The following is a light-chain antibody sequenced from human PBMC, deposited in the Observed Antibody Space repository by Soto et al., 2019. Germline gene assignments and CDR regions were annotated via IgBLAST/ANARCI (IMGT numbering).Light chain of an antibody. CDR2: STS. CDR3: LLYYGGARV. CDR1: TGAVTSGYY. Sequence: QTVVTQEPSLTVSPGGTVTLTCASSTGAVTSGYYPNWFQQKPGQAPGALIYSTSNKHSWTPARFSGSLLGGKAALTLSGVQPEDEAEYYCLLYYGGARVFGTGTKLTVL. V-gene: IGLV7-43*01. J-gene: IGLJ1*01.